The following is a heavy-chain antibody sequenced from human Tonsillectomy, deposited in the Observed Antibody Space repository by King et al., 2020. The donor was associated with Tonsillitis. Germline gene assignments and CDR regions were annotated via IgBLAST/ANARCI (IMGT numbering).Heavy chain of an antibody. D-gene: IGHD3-9*01. V-gene: IGHV4-30-2*01. CDR3: ARASITILGGMDV. Sequence: LQLQESGSGLVKPSQTLSLTCAVSGGSISSGGYSWRWIRQPPGKGLEWIGYIYHSGSTYYNPSLKSRVTISVDRSKNQFSLKLSSVTAADTAVYYCARASITILGGMDVWGQGTTVTVSS. CDR1: GGSISSGGYS. J-gene: IGHJ6*02. CDR2: IYHSGST.